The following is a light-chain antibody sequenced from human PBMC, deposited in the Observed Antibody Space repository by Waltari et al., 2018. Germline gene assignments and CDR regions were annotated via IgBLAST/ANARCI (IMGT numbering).Light chain of an antibody. CDR2: ETS. J-gene: IGKJ1*01. Sequence: DIQMTQSPTSVSASVGDRVTITCRPSQDILRWLAWYKHKPGKAPKLLISETSGLESGVPSRFSGRGSGTDFTLTISSLQAEDVAVYFCQQFYSTPPTFGQGTKLEIK. V-gene: IGKV1-12*01. CDR1: QDILRW. CDR3: QQFYSTPPT.